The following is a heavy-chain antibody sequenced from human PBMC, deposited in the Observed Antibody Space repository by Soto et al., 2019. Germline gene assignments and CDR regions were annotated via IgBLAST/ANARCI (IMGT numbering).Heavy chain of an antibody. CDR3: ASTDCTIGVCYIIGGN. CDR2: IIPIFGTA. J-gene: IGHJ4*02. CDR1: GGTFSSYA. V-gene: IGHV1-69*12. Sequence: QVQLVQSGAEVKKPGSSVKVSCKASGGTFSSYAISWVRQAPGQGLEWKGGIIPIFGTANYAQKFQGRVTITADESTSTAYMELSSLRSEDTAVYYCASTDCTIGVCYIIGGNWGQGTLVTVSS. D-gene: IGHD2-8*01.